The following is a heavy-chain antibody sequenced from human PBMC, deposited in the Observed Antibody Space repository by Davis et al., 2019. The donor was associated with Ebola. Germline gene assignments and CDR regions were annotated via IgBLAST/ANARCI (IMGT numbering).Heavy chain of an antibody. Sequence: PGGSLRLSCAASGFTFSNYWMSWARQAPGKGLECVAHIKADGSKEFYVDSVKGRFTISRDNAKSSLFLQMNSLRAEDTAVFYCVRGGSATAYWGQGTPVTVSS. D-gene: IGHD2-15*01. V-gene: IGHV3-7*03. J-gene: IGHJ1*01. CDR3: VRGGSATAY. CDR1: GFTFSNYW. CDR2: IKADGSKE.